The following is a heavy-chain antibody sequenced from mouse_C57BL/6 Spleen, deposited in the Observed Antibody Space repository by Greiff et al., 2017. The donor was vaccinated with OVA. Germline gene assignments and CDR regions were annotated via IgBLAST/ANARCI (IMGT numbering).Heavy chain of an antibody. D-gene: IGHD2-2*01. V-gene: IGHV1-19*01. J-gene: IGHJ1*03. Sequence: EVQLQQSGPVLVKPGASVKMSCKASGYTFTDYYMNWVKQSHGQSLEWIGVINPYTGGTSYNQKFKGKATLTVDKSSSTAYMERNSLTSEDSAVYYCARRDGYVWYFDVWGTGTTVTVSS. CDR2: INPYTGGT. CDR1: GYTFTDYY. CDR3: ARRDGYVWYFDV.